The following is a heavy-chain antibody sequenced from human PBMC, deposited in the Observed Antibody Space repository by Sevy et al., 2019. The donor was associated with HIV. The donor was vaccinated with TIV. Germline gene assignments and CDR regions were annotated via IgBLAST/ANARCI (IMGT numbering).Heavy chain of an antibody. V-gene: IGHV3-23*01. CDR3: AREGCTKPHDY. J-gene: IGHJ4*02. D-gene: IGHD2-8*01. CDR2: LSFGCGEI. Sequence: GGSLRLSCAASRFTFSKYSMSWVRQPPGKGLEWVSTLSFGCGEINYADSVKGRFTISRDNSKGSGYLQMNNLRPEDTAVYYCAREGCTKPHDYWGQGTLVTVSS. CDR1: RFTFSKYS.